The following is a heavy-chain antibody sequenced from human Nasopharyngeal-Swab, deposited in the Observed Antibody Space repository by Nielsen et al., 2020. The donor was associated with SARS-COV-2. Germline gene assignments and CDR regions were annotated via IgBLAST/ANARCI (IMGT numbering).Heavy chain of an antibody. CDR2: MNPNSGNT. D-gene: IGHD3-3*01. J-gene: IGHJ2*01. CDR1: GYTFTSYD. Sequence: ASVQVTCKASGYTFTSYDINWVRQATGQGLEWMGWMNPNSGNTGYEQKFEGRVTMTRNTSISKAYMELNSMRSEDTAVYYCARGRLLYDFWSGYGQTWYFDLWGRGTLVTVSS. V-gene: IGHV1-8*01. CDR3: ARGRLLYDFWSGYGQTWYFDL.